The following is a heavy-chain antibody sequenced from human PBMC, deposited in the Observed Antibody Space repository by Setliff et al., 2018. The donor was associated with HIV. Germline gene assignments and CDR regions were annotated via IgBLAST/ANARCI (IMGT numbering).Heavy chain of an antibody. CDR1: GGSFTSFA. Sequence: GASVKVSCKASGGSFTSFAISWVRQAPGQGLERMGGSIPIYGTPNYAQKFQGRITISTDASTSTAYMELNSLRSEDTADYYCARNDASGSYYRLDYWGQGTLVTVSS. V-gene: IGHV1-69*05. CDR3: ARNDASGSYYRLDY. J-gene: IGHJ4*02. D-gene: IGHD3-10*01. CDR2: SIPIYGTP.